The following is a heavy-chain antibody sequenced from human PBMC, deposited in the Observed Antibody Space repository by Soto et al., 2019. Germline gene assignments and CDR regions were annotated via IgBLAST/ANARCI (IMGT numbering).Heavy chain of an antibody. CDR1: GFTFSSYA. J-gene: IGHJ4*02. Sequence: GGSLRLSCAASGFTFSSYAMGWVRQAPGKGLEWVSAISGSGGSTYYADSVKGRFTISRDNSKNTLYLQMNSLRAEDTAVYYCANFPNGFLVSSARYLAHGGQGTLVPVSS. CDR3: ANFPNGFLVSSARYLAH. V-gene: IGHV3-23*01. CDR2: ISGSGGST. D-gene: IGHD6-19*01.